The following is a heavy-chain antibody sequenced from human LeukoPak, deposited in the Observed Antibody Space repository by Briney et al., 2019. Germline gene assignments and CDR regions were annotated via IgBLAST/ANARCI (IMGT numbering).Heavy chain of an antibody. CDR2: FYYSGST. Sequence: SETLSLTCTVPGGSISSRSDYWGWIRQPPGKGLEWIGSFYYSGSTYYNPSLKSRVTISVDTSKNQFSLKLSSVTAADTAVYYCASQSVAGKSDYWGQGTLVTVSS. V-gene: IGHV4-39*01. CDR1: GGSISSRSDY. J-gene: IGHJ4*02. D-gene: IGHD6-19*01. CDR3: ASQSVAGKSDY.